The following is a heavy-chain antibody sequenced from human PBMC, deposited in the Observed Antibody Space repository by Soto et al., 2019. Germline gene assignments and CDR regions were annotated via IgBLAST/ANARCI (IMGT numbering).Heavy chain of an antibody. CDR1: GGTFSSYA. D-gene: IGHD5-18*01. CDR3: ARGGYGYFDY. CDR2: IIPIFGTA. V-gene: IGHV1-69*01. J-gene: IGHJ4*02. Sequence: QVQLVQSGAEVKKPGSSVKFSCKASGGTFSSYAISWVRQAPGQGLEWMGGIIPIFGTANYAQKCKGRVKIIADESTSTAYMELSSLRSEDTAVYYCARGGYGYFDYWGQGTRVNVSS.